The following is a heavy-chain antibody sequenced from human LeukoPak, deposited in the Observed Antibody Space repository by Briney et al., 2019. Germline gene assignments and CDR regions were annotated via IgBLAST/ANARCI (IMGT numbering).Heavy chain of an antibody. CDR2: MNPNSGNT. Sequence: ASVKVSCKASGYTFTSYDINWVRQATGQGLEWMGWMNPNSGNTGYAQKFQGRVTMTRNTSISTAYMELSSLRSEDTAVYYCARDMGGDNVLMEKVIFDYGMDVWGQGTTVTVSS. CDR1: GYTFTSYD. J-gene: IGHJ6*02. CDR3: ARDMGGDNVLMEKVIFDYGMDV. D-gene: IGHD2-8*01. V-gene: IGHV1-8*01.